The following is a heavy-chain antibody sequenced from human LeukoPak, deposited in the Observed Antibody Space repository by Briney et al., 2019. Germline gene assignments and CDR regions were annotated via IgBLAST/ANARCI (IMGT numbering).Heavy chain of an antibody. V-gene: IGHV1-2*02. CDR3: ARDPGSSYSSSWYDYYYMDV. CDR1: GYTFTVYY. CDR2: MNPNSGGT. Sequence: ASVKVSCKASGYTFTVYYIQWVRQAPGQGLEWVGWMNPNSGGTYYAQKFQGRVSMTRDTSISTAYMELSRLRSADSAIYYCARDPGSSYSSSWYDYYYMDVWGKGTTVTISS. D-gene: IGHD6-13*01. J-gene: IGHJ6*03.